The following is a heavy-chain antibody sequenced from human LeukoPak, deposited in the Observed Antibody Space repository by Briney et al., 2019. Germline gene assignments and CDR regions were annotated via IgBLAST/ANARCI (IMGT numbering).Heavy chain of an antibody. CDR1: GITLSNYG. D-gene: IGHD3-10*01. J-gene: IGHJ4*02. CDR3: AKRGIVIRGFLIGFHKEAYYFDY. Sequence: GGSLRLSCVVSGITLSNYGMSWVRQAPGKGLEWVSGISESGGSTNYADSVKGRFIISRDNSKNTVYQQMNSLRAEDTAVYFCAKRGIVIRGFLIGFHKEAYYFDYWGQGILVTVSS. V-gene: IGHV3-23*01. CDR2: ISESGGST.